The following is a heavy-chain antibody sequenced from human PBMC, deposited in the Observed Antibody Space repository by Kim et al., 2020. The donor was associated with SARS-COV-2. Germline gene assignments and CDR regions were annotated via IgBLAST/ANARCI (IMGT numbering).Heavy chain of an antibody. V-gene: IGHV3-23*01. D-gene: IGHD6-19*01. CDR3: AKSPIPVGLLPGF. Sequence: LSLTCAASGFTFGNYGMIWVRQAPGKGLEWVSAISDSGGHTYYADSMKGRFTISRDNSKNTLYLQLNSLRAEDTAVYYCAKSPIPVGLLPGFWGQGTLVTVSS. CDR2: ISDSGGHT. J-gene: IGHJ4*02. CDR1: GFTFGNYG.